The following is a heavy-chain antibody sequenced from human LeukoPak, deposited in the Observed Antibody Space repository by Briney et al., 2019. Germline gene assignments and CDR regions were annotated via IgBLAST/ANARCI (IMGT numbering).Heavy chain of an antibody. V-gene: IGHV1-69*04. CDR1: GGTFNNYI. D-gene: IGHD1-14*01. J-gene: IGHJ4*02. Sequence: ASVKVSCKTSGGTFNNYIISWVRQAPGQGLKWVGTIILILDIANYAQKFQGRVAITADTSTSTAYMELSDLGSEDTAVYFCAREPEGLTTGSHWGQGTLVTVSS. CDR3: AREPEGLTTGSH. CDR2: IILILDIA.